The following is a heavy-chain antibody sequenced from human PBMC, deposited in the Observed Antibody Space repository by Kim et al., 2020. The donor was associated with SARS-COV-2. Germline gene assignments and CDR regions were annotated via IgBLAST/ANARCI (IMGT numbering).Heavy chain of an antibody. Sequence: ASVKVSCKVSGYTLTELSMHWVRQTPGKGLEWMGGFDPEDGETIYAQKFQGRVTMTEDTSTDTAYMELSSLRAEDTAMYYCATSCSITSCHWFDPRGPGTLATVSS. CDR3: ATSCSITSCHWFDP. CDR1: GYTLTELS. D-gene: IGHD2-2*01. V-gene: IGHV1-24*01. J-gene: IGHJ5*02. CDR2: FDPEDGET.